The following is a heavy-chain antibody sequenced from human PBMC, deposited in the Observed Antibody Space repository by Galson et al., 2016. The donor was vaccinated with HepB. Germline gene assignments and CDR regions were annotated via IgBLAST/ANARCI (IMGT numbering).Heavy chain of an antibody. CDR1: GFSFSDYA. CDR2: ISYDGTDK. CDR3: ARGYYESSGCLDY. J-gene: IGHJ4*02. Sequence: SLRLSCAASGFSFSDYAMHWVRQAPGEGLEWVAVISYDGTDKYYADSVKGRFTISRDNFKNTVYLQMNSLRAEDTGLYYCARGYYESSGCLDYWGQGILVTVSS. D-gene: IGHD3-22*01. V-gene: IGHV3-30*04.